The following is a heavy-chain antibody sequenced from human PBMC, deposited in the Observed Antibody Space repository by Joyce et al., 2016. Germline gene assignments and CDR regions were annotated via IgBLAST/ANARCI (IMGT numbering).Heavy chain of an antibody. V-gene: IGHV3-53*04. CDR2: IYSAGST. CDR3: AGDIGYYYYYGVDV. CDR1: GFTVSNNY. J-gene: IGHJ6*02. D-gene: IGHD2-15*01. Sequence: VQLVESGGGLVQPGGSLRLSCAASGFTVSNNYMGWVRQAPGKGLELVSIIYSAGSTYYADSVRGRFTISRDKTKNTVYLQMNSLRAEDTAVYYCAGDIGYYYYYGVDVWGQGTTVTVSS.